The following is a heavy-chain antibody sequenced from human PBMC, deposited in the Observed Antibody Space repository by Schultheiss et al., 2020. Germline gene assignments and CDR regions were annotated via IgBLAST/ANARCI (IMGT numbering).Heavy chain of an antibody. CDR2: IVVGSGNT. D-gene: IGHD6-19*01. CDR1: GFTFTSSA. J-gene: IGHJ6*02. V-gene: IGHV1-58*01. Sequence: SVKVSCKASGFTFTSSAVQWVRQARGQRLEWIGWIVVGSGNTNYAQKFQERVTITRDMSTSTAYMELSSLRSEDTAVYYCAAYATGTSSGWYGGYYYGTDVWGQGTTVTFSS. CDR3: AAYATGTSSGWYGGYYYGTDV.